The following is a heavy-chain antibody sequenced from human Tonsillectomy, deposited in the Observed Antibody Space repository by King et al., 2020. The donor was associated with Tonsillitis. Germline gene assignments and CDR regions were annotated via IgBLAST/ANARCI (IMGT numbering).Heavy chain of an antibody. V-gene: IGHV4-30-2*01. CDR1: GGSISSGTYD. Sequence: QLQESGSRLVMPSQTLSLTCTVSGGSISSGTYDWSWIRQPPGQGLEWIGYMFYSGSAYYNPSFKRRVTLSVDRSKNQFSLKLKSVTAADPAMYYCARAANDFDWLLNPWFDPWGQGPLGTVST. CDR3: ARAANDFDWLLNPWFDP. D-gene: IGHD3-9*01. J-gene: IGHJ5*01. CDR2: MFYSGSA.